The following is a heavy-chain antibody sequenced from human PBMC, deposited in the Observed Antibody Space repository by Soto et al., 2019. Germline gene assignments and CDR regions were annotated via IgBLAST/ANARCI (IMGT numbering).Heavy chain of an antibody. Sequence: PGGSLRLSCAASGFTFDDFAMRWVRQAPGKGLEWVSGVDWNSGSTAYADSVRGRFTISRDNARNSLYLQMNSLRAEDTALYYCVKGRGSYEVKFGMDVWGQGTTVTVSS. CDR1: GFTFDDFA. J-gene: IGHJ6*02. D-gene: IGHD6-25*01. CDR3: VKGRGSYEVKFGMDV. V-gene: IGHV3-9*01. CDR2: VDWNSGST.